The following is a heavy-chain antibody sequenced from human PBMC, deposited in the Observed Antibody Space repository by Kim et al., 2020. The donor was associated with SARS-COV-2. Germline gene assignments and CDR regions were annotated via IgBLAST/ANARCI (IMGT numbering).Heavy chain of an antibody. V-gene: IGHV3-74*01. D-gene: IGHD2-8*01. J-gene: IGHJ4*02. CDR2: ITSDGSDT. CDR3: VRPLSGTNCYDY. CDR1: GFTFSTYW. Sequence: GGSLRLSCAASGFTFSTYWMNWVRQVPGKGLVWLSRITSDGSDTTYADSVKGRFTISRDNAKNTLYLQLNSLRAEDTALYYCVRPLSGTNCYDYWGQGT.